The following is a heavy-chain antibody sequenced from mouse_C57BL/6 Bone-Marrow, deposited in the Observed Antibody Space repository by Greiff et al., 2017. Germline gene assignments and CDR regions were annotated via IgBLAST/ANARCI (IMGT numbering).Heavy chain of an antibody. J-gene: IGHJ4*01. Sequence: QVHVKQPGAELVMPGASVKLSCKASGYTFTSYWMHWVKQRPGQGLEWIGEIDPSDSYTNYNQKFKGKSTLTVDKSSSTAYMQLSSLTSEDSAVYYCARTGYYDYFYAMDYWGQGTSVTVSS. V-gene: IGHV1-69*01. CDR1: GYTFTSYW. D-gene: IGHD2-4*01. CDR2: IDPSDSYT. CDR3: ARTGYYDYFYAMDY.